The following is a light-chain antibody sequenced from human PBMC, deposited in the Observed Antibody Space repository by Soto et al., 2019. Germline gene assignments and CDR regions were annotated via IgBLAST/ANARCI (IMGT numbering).Light chain of an antibody. Sequence: EIVLTQSPGTLSLSPGERATLSCRASQSVSSSYLAWYQQKPGQAPRLLIYGASSRATGIPDRFSGGGSETEFTLTISSLQSEDFAVYYCQQYHNWPPLTFGGGTKVEIK. J-gene: IGKJ4*01. CDR2: GAS. CDR3: QQYHNWPPLT. V-gene: IGKV3-20*01. CDR1: QSVSSSY.